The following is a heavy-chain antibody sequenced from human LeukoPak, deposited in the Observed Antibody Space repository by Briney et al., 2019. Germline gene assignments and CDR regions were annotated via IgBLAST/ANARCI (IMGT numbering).Heavy chain of an antibody. J-gene: IGHJ4*02. CDR3: ARGMRGGEIDY. Sequence: PSETLSLTCTVSGGSFSSGSYYWSWIRQPPGKGLEWIGYIYYSGSTNYNPSLKSRVTISVDTSKNQFSLKLSSVTAADTAVYYCARGMRGGEIDYWGQGTLVTVSS. V-gene: IGHV4-61*01. D-gene: IGHD3-10*01. CDR2: IYYSGST. CDR1: GGSFSSGSYY.